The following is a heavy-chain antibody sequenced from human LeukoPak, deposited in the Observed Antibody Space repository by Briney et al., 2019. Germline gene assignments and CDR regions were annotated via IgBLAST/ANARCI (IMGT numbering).Heavy chain of an antibody. Sequence: KPSETLSPTCTVSGGFINSYYWSWIRQPAGKGLEWIGRVYTSGITNYNPSPKSRITMSVDTSKNQFSLKLTSVTAADTAVYYCARHNGFDRGYYYYMDVWGKGTTVTVSS. J-gene: IGHJ6*03. CDR2: VYTSGIT. CDR1: GGFINSYY. D-gene: IGHD3-9*01. CDR3: ARHNGFDRGYYYYMDV. V-gene: IGHV4-4*07.